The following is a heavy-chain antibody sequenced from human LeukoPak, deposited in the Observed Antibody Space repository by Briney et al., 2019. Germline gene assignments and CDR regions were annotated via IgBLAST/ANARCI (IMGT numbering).Heavy chain of an antibody. CDR1: GYTFTVYY. V-gene: IGHV1-2*02. CDR2: INTNSGGT. J-gene: IGHJ4*02. Sequence: ASVKVSCKASGYTFTVYYMHWVRQAPGQGLEWMGWINTNSGGTNYAQKFQGRVTMARDTSISTAYMELSRLRSDDTAVYYCARTRNLWFGELLPLAYWGQGTLVTVSS. CDR3: ARTRNLWFGELLPLAY. D-gene: IGHD3-10*01.